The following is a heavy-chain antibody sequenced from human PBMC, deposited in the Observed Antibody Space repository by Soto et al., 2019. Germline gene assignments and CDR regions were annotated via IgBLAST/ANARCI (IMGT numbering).Heavy chain of an antibody. CDR2: ISASGGST. D-gene: IGHD3-22*01. CDR3: TKDEIGGSSAYYYPSL. J-gene: IGHJ4*02. Sequence: PGGSLRLSCADSGFTSSSYAMSWVRQGPGKGLEWVSGISASGGSTYYADSVKGRFTISRDHSKNTLSLQMNSLRAEDTAVYYCTKDEIGGSSAYYYPSLWGQGTLVTVSS. CDR1: GFTSSSYA. V-gene: IGHV3-23*01.